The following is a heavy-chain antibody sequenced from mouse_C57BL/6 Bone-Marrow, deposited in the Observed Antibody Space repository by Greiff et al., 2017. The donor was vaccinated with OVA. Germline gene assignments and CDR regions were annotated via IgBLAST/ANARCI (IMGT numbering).Heavy chain of an antibody. D-gene: IGHD2-2*01. Sequence: VQLQQSGAELVRPGASVKLSCKASGYTFTDYYINWVKQRPGQGLEWIARIYPGSGNTYYNEKFQGKATITADTSSNTAYLQLSSLTSEDTAVYYCTTGYDGIAYWGQGTLVTVSA. V-gene: IGHV1-76*01. CDR1: GYTFTDYY. J-gene: IGHJ3*01. CDR3: TTGYDGIAY. CDR2: IYPGSGNT.